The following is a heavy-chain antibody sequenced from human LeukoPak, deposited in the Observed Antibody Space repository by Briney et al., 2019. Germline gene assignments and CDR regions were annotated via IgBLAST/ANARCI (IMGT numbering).Heavy chain of an antibody. CDR2: IWYVGGDK. CDR3: AKDPRHCSGGYGWDYYYYMDV. V-gene: IGHV3-33*06. J-gene: IGHJ6*03. Sequence: GGSLRLSCEASGFTFSSYGMYWVRQAPGKGLEGVAVIWYVGGDKYYADSVKGRFTISRDNSKNTLYLQMKSLRGDDTAVYYCAKDPRHCSGGYGWDYYYYMDVWGKGTTVTVSS. CDR1: GFTFSSYG. D-gene: IGHD2-21*02.